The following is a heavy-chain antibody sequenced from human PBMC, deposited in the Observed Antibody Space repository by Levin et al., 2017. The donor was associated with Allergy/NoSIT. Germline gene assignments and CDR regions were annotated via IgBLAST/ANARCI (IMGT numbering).Heavy chain of an antibody. CDR1: GFTFSSYW. D-gene: IGHD6-19*01. CDR3: VRGIAVAGYYYYGMDV. Sequence: PGGSLRLSCAASGFTFSSYWMHWVRQAPGKGLVWVSRINSDASSTSYADSVKGRFTISRDNAKNTLYLQMNSLRAEDTAVYYCVRGIAVAGYYYYGMDVWGQGTTVTVSS. V-gene: IGHV3-74*01. J-gene: IGHJ6*02. CDR2: INSDASST.